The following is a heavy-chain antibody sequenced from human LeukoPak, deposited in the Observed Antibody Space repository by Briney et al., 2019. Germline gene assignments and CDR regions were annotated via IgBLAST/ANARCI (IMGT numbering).Heavy chain of an antibody. Sequence: GGSLRLSCAASGFTFSDHHMDWVRQAPGKGLEWVGRTRNIANSYTTEYAAAVKGRFTISRDDSKNSLYLQMNSLKTEETAVYYCAYGSGSYYDMYYFDYWGQGTLVTVSS. J-gene: IGHJ4*02. D-gene: IGHD3-10*01. CDR3: AYGSGSYYDMYYFDY. CDR1: GFTFSDHH. CDR2: TRNIANSYTT. V-gene: IGHV3-72*01.